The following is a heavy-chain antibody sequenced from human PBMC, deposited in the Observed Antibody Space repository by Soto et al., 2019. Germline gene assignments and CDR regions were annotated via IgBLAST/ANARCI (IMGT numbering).Heavy chain of an antibody. V-gene: IGHV3-33*01. CDR3: ARGGWRANWYFDL. Sequence: QVQLVESGGGVVQPGRSLRLSCAASGFTFSSYDMYWVRQAPGKGLESVAVIWHDGSNKYYADSVKGRFTISRDNFKNTLYMQMNSLRAEDTAVYYCARGGWRANWYFDLWGRGTLVTVSS. CDR1: GFTFSSYD. CDR2: IWHDGSNK. D-gene: IGHD2-15*01. J-gene: IGHJ2*01.